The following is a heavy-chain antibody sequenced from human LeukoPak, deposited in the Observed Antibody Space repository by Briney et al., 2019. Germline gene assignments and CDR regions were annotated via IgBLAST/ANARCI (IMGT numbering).Heavy chain of an antibody. CDR2: IWYVGSNR. Sequence: GGSLRHSRAASRLTFAGYDMSWVRQAPGKGLEWVAVIWYVGSNRYYADSVKGRFTISRDNSKNTLYLQMNSRRAEDTAVYYCARGGNSNIYYFDHGGQGTRVTVST. D-gene: IGHD4-23*01. J-gene: IGHJ4*02. CDR3: ARGGNSNIYYFDH. V-gene: IGHV3-33*08. CDR1: RLTFAGYD.